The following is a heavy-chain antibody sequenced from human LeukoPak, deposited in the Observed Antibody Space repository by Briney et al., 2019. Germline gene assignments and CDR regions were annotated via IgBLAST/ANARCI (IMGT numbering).Heavy chain of an antibody. D-gene: IGHD2-15*01. CDR3: ARELSIYCSGGSCHDWFDP. V-gene: IGHV3-53*01. Sequence: PGRSLRLSCAASGFTVSSNYMSWVRQAPGKGLEWVSVIYSGGSTYYADPVKGRFTISRDHAKNSLYLQMNSLRAEDTAMYYCARELSIYCSGGSCHDWFDPWGQGTLVTVSS. CDR1: GFTVSSNY. CDR2: IYSGGST. J-gene: IGHJ5*02.